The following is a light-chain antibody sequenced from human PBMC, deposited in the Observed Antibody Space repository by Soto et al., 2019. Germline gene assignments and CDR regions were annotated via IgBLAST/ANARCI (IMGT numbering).Light chain of an antibody. V-gene: IGKV4-1*01. CDR1: QSVLYNTNNKNY. Sequence: DIVMTQSPDSLAVSLGERATINCKSSQSVLYNTNNKNYLAWYQQKPGQPPKLLIYWASTRESGVPDRFSGSGSGTDFNLTISSLQAEDVAVYYCQQYYVTPLTFGGGTKVEIK. CDR3: QQYYVTPLT. J-gene: IGKJ4*01. CDR2: WAS.